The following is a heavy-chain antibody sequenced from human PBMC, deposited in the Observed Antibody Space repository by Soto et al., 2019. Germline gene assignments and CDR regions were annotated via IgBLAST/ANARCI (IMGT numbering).Heavy chain of an antibody. V-gene: IGHV3-74*01. CDR2: IKTDGSIT. J-gene: IGHJ4*02. D-gene: IGHD2-15*01. CDR3: TRDQDTYGQAVFDS. Sequence: GGSLRLSCAASGFTFSSYAMSWVRQDPEKGLVWVSRIKTDGSITNYADSVKGRFTISRDNAKNTLYLHMNSLRPEDTAMYYCTRDQDTYGQAVFDSWGQGTLVTVSS. CDR1: GFTFSSYA.